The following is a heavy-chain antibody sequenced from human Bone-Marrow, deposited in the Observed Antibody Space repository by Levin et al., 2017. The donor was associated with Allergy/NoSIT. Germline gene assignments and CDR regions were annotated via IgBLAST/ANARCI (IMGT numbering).Heavy chain of an antibody. V-gene: IGHV4-31*03. CDR1: GGSISSSRHF. CDR2: IHDSGRT. CDR3: ARAATYFGSSLYYYFMDV. J-gene: IGHJ6*03. D-gene: IGHD6-13*01. Sequence: PSETLSLTCIVSGGSISSSRHFWSWIRQHPGAGLELIGFIHDSGRTYYNPSLKSRVAISIETSKNLFSLRLSSVTAADTAVYHCARAATYFGSSLYYYFMDVWGKGTTVTVS.